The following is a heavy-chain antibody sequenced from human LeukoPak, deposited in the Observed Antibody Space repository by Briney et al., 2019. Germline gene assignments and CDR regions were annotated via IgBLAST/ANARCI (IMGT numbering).Heavy chain of an antibody. Sequence: SETLSLTCAVYGGSFSGYYWSWIRQPPGKGLEWIGEINHSGSTNYNPSLKSRVTISVDTSKNQFPLKLSSVTAADTAVYYCAGRYCSSTSCRKYFDYWGQGTLVTVSS. CDR1: GGSFSGYY. V-gene: IGHV4-34*01. J-gene: IGHJ4*02. CDR2: INHSGST. CDR3: AGRYCSSTSCRKYFDY. D-gene: IGHD2-2*01.